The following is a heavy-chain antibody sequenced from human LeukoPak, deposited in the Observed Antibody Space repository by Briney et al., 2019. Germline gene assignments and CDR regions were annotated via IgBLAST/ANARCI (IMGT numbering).Heavy chain of an antibody. V-gene: IGHV4-4*02. D-gene: IGHD3-22*01. CDR3: ATPDNSGYYYLY. CDR2: IYHSGST. CDR1: GGSIGSDNW. Sequence: SSGTLSLTCAVSGGSIGSDNWWTWVRQPPGKGLEWIGEIYHSGSTNYNPSLKSRVTISVDKSKNQFSLKLSSVTAADTAVYYCATPDNSGYYYLYWGQGTLVTVSS. J-gene: IGHJ4*02.